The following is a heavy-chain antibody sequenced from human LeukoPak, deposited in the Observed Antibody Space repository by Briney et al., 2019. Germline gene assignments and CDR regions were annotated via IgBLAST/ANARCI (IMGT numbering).Heavy chain of an antibody. V-gene: IGHV2-5*01. CDR1: GFSLSTSGVG. D-gene: IGHD3-22*01. J-gene: IGHJ4*02. Sequence: SGPTLVKPTQTLTLTCTFSGFSLSTSGVGVGWIRQPPGKALEWLALIYWNDDKRYSPSLKSRLTITKDTSKNQVVLTMTNMDPVDTATYYCAHIEGGFYDSSGYKYYFDYWGQGTLVTVSS. CDR2: IYWNDDK. CDR3: AHIEGGFYDSSGYKYYFDY.